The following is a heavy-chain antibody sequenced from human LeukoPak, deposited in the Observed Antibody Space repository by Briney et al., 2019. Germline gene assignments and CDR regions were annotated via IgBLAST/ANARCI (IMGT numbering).Heavy chain of an antibody. J-gene: IGHJ4*02. CDR2: ISTSSTYI. D-gene: IGHD1-20*01. CDR3: ARHPHFIIGTTFFDY. V-gene: IGHV3-21*01. Sequence: PGGSLRLSRAASGFTFSSYSTNWLRQAPGKGLEWVSSISTSSTYIYYADSVKGRFTISRDNAKNSLNLQMNRLRAEDTAVYYCARHPHFIIGTTFFDYWGQGIQVALSS. CDR1: GFTFSSYS.